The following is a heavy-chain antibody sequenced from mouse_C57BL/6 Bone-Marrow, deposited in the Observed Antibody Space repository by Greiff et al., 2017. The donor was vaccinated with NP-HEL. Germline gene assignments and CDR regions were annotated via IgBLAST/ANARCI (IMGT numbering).Heavy chain of an antibody. CDR3: ARDGVVAPGFAY. CDR1: GFTFSSYA. Sequence: EVKLVESGGGLVKPGGSLKLSCAASGFTFSSYAMSWVRQTPEKRLEWVATISDGGSYTYYPDNVKGRFTISRDNAKNNLYLQMSHLKSEDTAMYYCARDGVVAPGFAYWGQGTLVTVSA. V-gene: IGHV5-4*01. D-gene: IGHD1-1*01. CDR2: ISDGGSYT. J-gene: IGHJ3*01.